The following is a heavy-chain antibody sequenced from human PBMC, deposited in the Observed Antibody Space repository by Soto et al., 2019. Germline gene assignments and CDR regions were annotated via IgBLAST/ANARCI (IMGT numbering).Heavy chain of an antibody. CDR2: IYYSGST. Sequence: SETLSLTCTVSGGSVSSGSYYWSWIRQPPGKGLEWIGYIYYSGSTNYNPSLKSRVTISVDTSKNQFSLKLSSVTAADTAVYYCARDVVPAAIGTNYYCYYGMDVWGQGTTVTVS. D-gene: IGHD2-2*02. CDR1: GGSVSSGSYY. J-gene: IGHJ6*02. V-gene: IGHV4-61*01. CDR3: ARDVVPAAIGTNYYCYYGMDV.